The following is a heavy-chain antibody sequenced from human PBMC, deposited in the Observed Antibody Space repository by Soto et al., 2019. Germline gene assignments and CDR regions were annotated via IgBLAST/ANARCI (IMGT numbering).Heavy chain of an antibody. J-gene: IGHJ4*02. CDR1: GGSISSSNW. CDR2: IYHSGST. Sequence: SETLSLTCAASGGSISSSNWWSWVRQPPGKGLEWIGEIYHSGSTNYNPSLKSRVTISVDKSKNQFSLKLSSVTAADTAVYYCAARGSHRYYFDYWDQGTLVTVSS. D-gene: IGHD3-10*01. V-gene: IGHV4-4*02. CDR3: AARGSHRYYFDY.